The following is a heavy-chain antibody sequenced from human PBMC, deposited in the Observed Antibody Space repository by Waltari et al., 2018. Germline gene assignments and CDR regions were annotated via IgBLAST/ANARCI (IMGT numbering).Heavy chain of an antibody. J-gene: IGHJ6*02. CDR1: GVSISSHS. CDR2: IYYSGST. Sequence: QVQLQESGPGLVKPSETLSLTCTVSGVSISSHSWSWIRQPPGKGLEWIGYIYYSGSTNYNPSLKSRVTIAVDTSKNQFALKLSSVTAADTAVYYCARERDEGYYYYGMDVWGQGTTVTVSS. V-gene: IGHV4-59*11. CDR3: ARERDEGYYYYGMDV.